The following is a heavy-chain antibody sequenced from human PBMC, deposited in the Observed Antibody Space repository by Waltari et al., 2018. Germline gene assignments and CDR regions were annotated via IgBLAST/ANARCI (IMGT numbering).Heavy chain of an antibody. D-gene: IGHD3-3*01. V-gene: IGHV4-59*01. CDR2: IYYSGST. Sequence: QVQLQESGPGLVKPSETLSLTCTVSGGSISSYYWSWIRQPPGKGLEWIGYIYYSGSTNYNPSLKSRVTISVDTSKNQFSLKLSSVTAADTAVYYCARCPDPNFWSGWSWFDPWGQGTLVTVSS. CDR3: ARCPDPNFWSGWSWFDP. J-gene: IGHJ5*02. CDR1: GGSISSYY.